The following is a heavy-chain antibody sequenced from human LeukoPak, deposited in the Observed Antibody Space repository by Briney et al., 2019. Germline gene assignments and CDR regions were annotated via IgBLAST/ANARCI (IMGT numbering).Heavy chain of an antibody. CDR3: AKDRFPYSSGSPHAHYFDY. Sequence: PGGSLRLSCAASGFTFSSYAMHWVRQAPGKGLEWVAVISYDGSNKYYADSVKGRFTISRDNSKNTLYLQMNSLRAEDTAVYYCAKDRFPYSSGSPHAHYFDYWGQGTLVTVSS. V-gene: IGHV3-30-3*01. CDR1: GFTFSSYA. J-gene: IGHJ4*02. D-gene: IGHD3-10*01. CDR2: ISYDGSNK.